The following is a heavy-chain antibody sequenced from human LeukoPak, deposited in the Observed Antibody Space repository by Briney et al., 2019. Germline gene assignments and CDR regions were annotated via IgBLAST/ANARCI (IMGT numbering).Heavy chain of an antibody. CDR3: AAGQLAFDY. J-gene: IGHJ4*02. CDR1: GGSISSYY. CDR2: IYYSGST. Sequence: SETLSLTCTVSGGSISSYYWSWIRQPPGKGLEWIGYIYYSGSTNYNPPLKSRVTISVDTSKNQFSLKLSSVTAADTAVYYCAAGQLAFDYWGQGTLVTVSS. D-gene: IGHD6-13*01. V-gene: IGHV4-59*01.